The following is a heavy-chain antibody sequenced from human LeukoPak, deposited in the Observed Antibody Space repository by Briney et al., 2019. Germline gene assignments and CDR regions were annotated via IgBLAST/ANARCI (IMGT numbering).Heavy chain of an antibody. J-gene: IGHJ4*02. D-gene: IGHD4-17*01. CDR1: GFTFSSYA. V-gene: IGHV3-23*01. Sequence: GGSLRLSCAASGFTFSSYAMSWVRQAPGKGLEWFSAISGSGGSTYYADSVKGRFTISRDNSKNTLYLQMNSLRAEDTAVYYCAKDGGMTTVTTYFDYWGQGTLVTVSS. CDR3: AKDGGMTTVTTYFDY. CDR2: ISGSGGST.